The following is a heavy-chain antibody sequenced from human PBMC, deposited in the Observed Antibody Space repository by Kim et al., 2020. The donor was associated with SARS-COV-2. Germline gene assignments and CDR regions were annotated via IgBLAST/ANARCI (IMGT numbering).Heavy chain of an antibody. CDR3: ATSGGSGCSYNSFDY. CDR2: IYHSGST. CDR1: GFSISSGYY. V-gene: IGHV4-38-2*01. J-gene: IGHJ4*01. Sequence: SETLSLTCSVSGFSISSGYYWGWIRQPPGKGLEWIGSIYHSGSTYYTPSLKSRVTISVDTSKNQFSLKLSSVTAADTAVFFCATSGGSGCSYNSFDYCG. D-gene: IGHD3-10*01.